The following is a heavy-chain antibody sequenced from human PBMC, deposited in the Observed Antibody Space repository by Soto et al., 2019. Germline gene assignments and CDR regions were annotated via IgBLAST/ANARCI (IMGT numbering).Heavy chain of an antibody. D-gene: IGHD3-22*01. V-gene: IGHV1-18*04. CDR3: ARVGQANYDSIGCGVFDY. Sequence: ASVKVSCKASGYTFTSYGISWVRQAPGQGLEWMGWISAYNGNTNYAQKLQGRVTMTTDTSTSTAYMELRSLRSDDTAVYYCARVGQANYDSIGCGVFDYWGHGTLVTVSS. J-gene: IGHJ4*01. CDR1: GYTFTSYG. CDR2: ISAYNGNT.